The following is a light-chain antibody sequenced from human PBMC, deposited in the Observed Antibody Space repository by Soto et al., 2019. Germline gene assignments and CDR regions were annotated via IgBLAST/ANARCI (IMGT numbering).Light chain of an antibody. CDR3: CSHAGSRTHVL. J-gene: IGLJ2*01. V-gene: IGLV2-23*02. CDR1: SSDVGSYNL. CDR2: EVS. Sequence: QSALTQPASVSGSPGQSITISCIGTSSDVGSYNLVSWYQQHPGKAPKVLIYEVSERPSGVSNRFSGSKSGNTASLTISGLQAEDEAEYYCCSHAGSRTHVLFGGGTKLTVL.